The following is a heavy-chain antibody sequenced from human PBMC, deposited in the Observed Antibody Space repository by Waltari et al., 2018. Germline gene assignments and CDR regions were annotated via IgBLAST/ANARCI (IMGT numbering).Heavy chain of an antibody. V-gene: IGHV1-69*13. Sequence: QVQLVQSGAEVKKPGSSVKVSCKASGGTFSSYAISWVRQAPGQGLEWMGGSSHIFGTANYAKKFQGRVTITADESTSTAYMELSSLRSEDTAVYYCARPMVQGVISSYGMDVWGQGTTVTVSS. CDR1: GGTFSSYA. CDR2: SSHIFGTA. J-gene: IGHJ6*02. CDR3: ARPMVQGVISSYGMDV. D-gene: IGHD3-10*01.